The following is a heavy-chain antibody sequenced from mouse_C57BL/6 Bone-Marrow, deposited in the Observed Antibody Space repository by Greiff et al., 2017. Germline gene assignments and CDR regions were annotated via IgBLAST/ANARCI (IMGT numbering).Heavy chain of an antibody. CDR1: EYEFPSHD. CDR2: INSDGGST. Sequence: VQLQQSGGGLVQPGESLKLSCESNEYEFPSHDMSWVRKTPEKRLELVAAINSDGGSTYYPDTMERRFIISRDNTKKTLYLQMSSLRSEDTALYYCARGGRNYGWFAYWGQGTLVTVSA. D-gene: IGHD2-4*01. CDR3: ARGGRNYGWFAY. J-gene: IGHJ3*01. V-gene: IGHV5-2*01.